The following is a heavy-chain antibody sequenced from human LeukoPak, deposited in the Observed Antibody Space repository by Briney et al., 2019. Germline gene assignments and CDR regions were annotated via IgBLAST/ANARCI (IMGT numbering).Heavy chain of an antibody. CDR2: ISSSSSTI. V-gene: IGHV3-48*01. CDR3: ARATIFGVVIHYGMDV. D-gene: IGHD3-3*01. J-gene: IGHJ6*02. CDR1: GFTFSSYC. Sequence: HTGGSLRLSCAASGFTFSSYCMNWVRQAPGKGLEWVSYISSSSSTIYYADSVKGRFTISRDNAKNSLYLQMNSLRAEDTAVYYCARATIFGVVIHYGMDVWGQGTTVTVSS.